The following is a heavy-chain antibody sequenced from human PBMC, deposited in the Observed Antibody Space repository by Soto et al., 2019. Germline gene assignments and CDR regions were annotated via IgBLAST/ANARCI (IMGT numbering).Heavy chain of an antibody. V-gene: IGHV4-59*01. J-gene: IGHJ6*02. Sequence: SETLSLTCTVSGGSISSYYWSWIRQPPGKGLEWIGYKYNTGSTIYNPSLKSRDTITVDTSKNKFSLKLNSVTAADTAVYYCARDLWGYCGADCYPLDVWGQGTTVTVS. D-gene: IGHD2-21*02. CDR1: GGSISSYY. CDR2: KYNTGST. CDR3: ARDLWGYCGADCYPLDV.